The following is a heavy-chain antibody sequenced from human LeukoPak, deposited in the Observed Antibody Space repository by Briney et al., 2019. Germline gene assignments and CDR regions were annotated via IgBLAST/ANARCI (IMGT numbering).Heavy chain of an antibody. V-gene: IGHV4-39*01. D-gene: IGHD3-22*01. Sequence: KPSETLSLTCTVSGGSTSSSSYYWGWIRQPPGKGLEWIGSIYYRGSTYYNPSLKSRVTISVDTSKNQFSLKLSSVTAADTAVYYCARSHATYYYDSSGYYYDYWGQGTLVTVSS. CDR1: GGSTSSSSYY. CDR2: IYYRGST. CDR3: ARSHATYYYDSSGYYYDY. J-gene: IGHJ4*02.